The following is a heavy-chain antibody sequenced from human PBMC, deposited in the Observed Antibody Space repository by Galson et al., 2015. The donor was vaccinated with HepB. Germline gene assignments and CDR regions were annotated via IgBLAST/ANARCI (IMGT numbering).Heavy chain of an antibody. CDR3: AREAYGAGLYPLDY. CDR2: IHPGNGNT. J-gene: IGHJ4*02. Sequence: SVKVSCKASGYPFSTYVMHWVRQAPGQSLEWRGYIHPGNGNTKYSENLQGRVTLTRDTSANTVYMDLSSLRSEDTALYYCAREAYGAGLYPLDYWGQGTMVTVSS. D-gene: IGHD4/OR15-4a*01. V-gene: IGHV1-3*01. CDR1: GYPFSTYV.